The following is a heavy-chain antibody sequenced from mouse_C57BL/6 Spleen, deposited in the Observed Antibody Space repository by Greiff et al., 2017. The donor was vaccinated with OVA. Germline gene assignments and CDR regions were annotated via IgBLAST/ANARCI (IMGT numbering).Heavy chain of an antibody. Sequence: VQLQQSGAELVRPGTSVKVSCKASGYAFTNYLIEWVKQRPGQGLEWIGVINPGSGGTNYNEKLKGKATLTADKSSSTAYMQLSSLTSEDSAVYFCARSGGYDFFDYWGQGTTLTVSS. J-gene: IGHJ2*01. CDR2: INPGSGGT. D-gene: IGHD2-2*01. CDR3: ARSGGYDFFDY. CDR1: GYAFTNYL. V-gene: IGHV1-54*01.